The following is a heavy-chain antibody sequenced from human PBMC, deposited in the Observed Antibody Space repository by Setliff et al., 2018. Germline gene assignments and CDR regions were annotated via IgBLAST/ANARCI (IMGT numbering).Heavy chain of an antibody. V-gene: IGHV4-34*01. D-gene: IGHD3-10*01. Sequence: ASETLSLTCAASGGTFSDYYWTWIRQPPGKGLEWIGEINHSGSSNYNPSLKSRVTISVDTSKNQFSLKLNSVTAADAAVYYCARGRSYYASGSFTKWFDYWGQGALVTVSS. CDR2: INHSGSS. CDR1: GGTFSDYY. J-gene: IGHJ4*02. CDR3: ARGRSYYASGSFTKWFDY.